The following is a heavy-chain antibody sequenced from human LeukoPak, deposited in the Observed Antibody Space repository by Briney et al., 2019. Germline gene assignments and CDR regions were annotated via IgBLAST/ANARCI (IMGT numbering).Heavy chain of an antibody. V-gene: IGHV3-30*02. Sequence: PGGSLRLSCAASGFTFSSYGMHWVRQAPGKGLEWVAFIRYDGSNKYYADSVKGRFTISRDNSKNTLYLQMNSLRAEDTAVYYCARVAEYGDYVYFDYWGQGTLVTVSS. CDR3: ARVAEYGDYVYFDY. CDR1: GFTFSSYG. J-gene: IGHJ4*02. CDR2: IRYDGSNK. D-gene: IGHD4-17*01.